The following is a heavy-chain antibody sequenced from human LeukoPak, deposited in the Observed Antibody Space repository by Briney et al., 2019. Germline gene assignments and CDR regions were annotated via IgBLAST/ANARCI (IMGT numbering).Heavy chain of an antibody. Sequence: GGSLRLSCAASGFTFSSYAMSWVRQAPGKGLEWVSAISGSGGSTYYADSVKGRFTISRDNSKNTLYLQMNSLRAEDTAVYYCAKVRAYSSSSLNFDYWGQGTLVTVSS. CDR3: AKVRAYSSSSLNFDY. CDR1: GFTFSSYA. J-gene: IGHJ4*02. CDR2: ISGSGGST. V-gene: IGHV3-23*01. D-gene: IGHD6-6*01.